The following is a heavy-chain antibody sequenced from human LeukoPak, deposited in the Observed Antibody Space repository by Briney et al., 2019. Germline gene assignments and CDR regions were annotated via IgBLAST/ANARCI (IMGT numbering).Heavy chain of an antibody. Sequence: GECLKISCKGSGYSFTSYWIVWVRQMPGKGLEWMGIIYPGDSDTRYSPSFQGQVTTSADKSISTAYLQWSRLKASDTAMYYCASGRRYYYYGMDVWGQGTTVTVSS. J-gene: IGHJ6*02. CDR2: IYPGDSDT. CDR1: GYSFTSYW. V-gene: IGHV5-51*01. CDR3: ASGRRYYYYGMDV.